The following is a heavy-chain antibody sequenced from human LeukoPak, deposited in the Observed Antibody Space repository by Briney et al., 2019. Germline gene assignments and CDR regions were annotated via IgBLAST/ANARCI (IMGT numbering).Heavy chain of an antibody. V-gene: IGHV4-34*01. J-gene: IGHJ4*02. CDR2: INHSGST. CDR1: GGSFTGYY. CDR3: ARATLQLERRPFDY. D-gene: IGHD1-1*01. Sequence: SEALSLTCAVYGGSFTGYYGSWIRQPPGKGLEWIGEINHSGSTTYNPSLKSRVTISVDTSRKQFSLKLTSVTAADKAVFYCARATLQLERRPFDYWGQGTLVTVSS.